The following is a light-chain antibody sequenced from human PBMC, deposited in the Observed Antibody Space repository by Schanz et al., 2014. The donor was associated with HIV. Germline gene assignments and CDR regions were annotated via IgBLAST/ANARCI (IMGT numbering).Light chain of an antibody. CDR2: DTN. Sequence: NFMLTQPLSMSESPGKTVTISCTRSSGTFVGMPVQWYKLRPDSAPTVVIFDTNQRPSGVPDRFSGSIDGSSKSASLTISGLRTEDEGDYFCQSSDDEYRRMFGGGTKLTVL. CDR3: QSSDDEYRRM. J-gene: IGLJ3*02. CDR1: SGTFVGMP. V-gene: IGLV6-57*04.